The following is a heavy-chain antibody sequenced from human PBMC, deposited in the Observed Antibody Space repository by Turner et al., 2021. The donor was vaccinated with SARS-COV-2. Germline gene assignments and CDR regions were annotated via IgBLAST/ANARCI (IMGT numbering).Heavy chain of an antibody. CDR2: INPNSGGT. D-gene: IGHD6-6*01. Sequence: QVKLAQSGAEVKKPGASVKVSCKASGYTFTGYYMHWVRQAPGQGLEWMGWINPNSGGTNYAQKFQGRVTMTRDTSISTAYMDLSRLRSDDTAVYYCAREGAPVSSSSRVWFDPWGQGTLVTVSS. J-gene: IGHJ5*02. CDR1: GYTFTGYY. CDR3: AREGAPVSSSSRVWFDP. V-gene: IGHV1-2*02.